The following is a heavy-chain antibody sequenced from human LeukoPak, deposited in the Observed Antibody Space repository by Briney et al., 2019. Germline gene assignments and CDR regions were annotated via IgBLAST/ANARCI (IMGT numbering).Heavy chain of an antibody. J-gene: IGHJ4*02. D-gene: IGHD5-24*01. V-gene: IGHV3-74*03. CDR2: TNSDGSSA. CDR3: ARDKAHGLDH. Sequence: GGSLRLSCAASGFAFSTYWMQWVRQAPGKGLVWVSQTNSDGSSATYADSVKGRFTISRDNAKNTLYLQMNSLRPEDTAVYYCARDKAHGLDHWGQGSLVTVSS. CDR1: GFAFSTYW.